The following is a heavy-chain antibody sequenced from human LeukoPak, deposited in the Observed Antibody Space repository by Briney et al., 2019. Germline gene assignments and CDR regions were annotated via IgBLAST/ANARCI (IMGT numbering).Heavy chain of an antibody. D-gene: IGHD3-22*01. V-gene: IGHV3-74*01. CDR2: ISGDGSTT. Sequence: GGSLRLSCAASGFTLSSYWMHWVRQAPGKGLVWVSRISGDGSTTSYADSVKGRFTISRDNAKNTLYLQMNSLRAEDTAVYYCARELNDGTYYYGMDVWGQGTTVTVSS. J-gene: IGHJ6*02. CDR1: GFTLSSYW. CDR3: ARELNDGTYYYGMDV.